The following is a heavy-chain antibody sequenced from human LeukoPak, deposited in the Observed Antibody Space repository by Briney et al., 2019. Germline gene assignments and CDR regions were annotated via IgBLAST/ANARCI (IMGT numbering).Heavy chain of an antibody. CDR2: INGAGSNT. CDR3: AKYFGGWYEDY. V-gene: IGHV3-23*01. J-gene: IGHJ4*02. D-gene: IGHD6-19*01. CDR1: GFTFSSYN. Sequence: GGSLRLSCAASGFTFSSYNMNWVRQAPGKGLEWVSSINGAGSNTYYADSVKGRFTISRDNSKNTLYLQMNSLRAEDTAVYYCAKYFGGWYEDYWGQGTLVTVSS.